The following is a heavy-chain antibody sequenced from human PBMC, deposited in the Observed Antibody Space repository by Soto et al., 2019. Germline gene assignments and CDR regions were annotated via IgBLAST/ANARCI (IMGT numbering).Heavy chain of an antibody. CDR2: IIPIFGTA. CDR1: GGTFSSYA. J-gene: IGHJ4*02. Sequence: ASVKVSCKASGGTFSSYAISWVRQAPGQGLEWMGGIIPIFGTANYAQKFQGRVTITADESTSTAYMELSSLRSEDTAVYYCARGVVNGYYNARHRYYFDYWGQGTLVTVSS. CDR3: ARGVVNGYYNARHRYYFDY. D-gene: IGHD3-9*01. V-gene: IGHV1-69*13.